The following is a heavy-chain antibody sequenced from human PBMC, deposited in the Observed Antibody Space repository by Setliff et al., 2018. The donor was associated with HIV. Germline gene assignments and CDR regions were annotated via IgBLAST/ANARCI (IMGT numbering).Heavy chain of an antibody. CDR1: GFTFDDYA. D-gene: IGHD6-6*01. Sequence: PGGSLRLSCAASGFTFDDYAMHWVRQAPGKGLEWVSGISWNSGSIGYADSVKGRFTISRDNAKNSLYLQMNSLRAEEMALYYCAKGRGSSSSDLDYWGQGTLVTVSS. CDR3: AKGRGSSSSDLDY. CDR2: ISWNSGSI. V-gene: IGHV3-9*03. J-gene: IGHJ4*02.